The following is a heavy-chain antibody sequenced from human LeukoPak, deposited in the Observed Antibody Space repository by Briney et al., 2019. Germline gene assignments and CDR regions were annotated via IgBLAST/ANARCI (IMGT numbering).Heavy chain of an antibody. D-gene: IGHD6-19*01. V-gene: IGHV3-23*01. CDR2: ISGSGGST. CDR3: AKDMGLSSGWYFFDY. CDR1: GFTFSSYA. J-gene: IGHJ4*02. Sequence: GGSLRLSCAASGFTFSSYAMSWVRQAPGKGLEWVSAISGSGGSTYYADSVKGRFTISRDNSKNTLYLQMNSLGAEDTAVYYCAKDMGLSSGWYFFDYWGQGTLVTVSS.